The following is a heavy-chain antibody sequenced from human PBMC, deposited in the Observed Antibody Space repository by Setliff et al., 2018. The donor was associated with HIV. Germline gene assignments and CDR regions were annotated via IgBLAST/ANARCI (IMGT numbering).Heavy chain of an antibody. CDR1: GGSISSGDYY. CDR3: ARQGGYSGYGFYYYYYYMDV. D-gene: IGHD5-12*01. J-gene: IGHJ6*03. CDR2: IYDSEST. Sequence: PSETLSLTCTVSGGSISSGDYYWSWIRQPPGKGLEWIGNIYDSESTYYNPSLKSRVTISVDTSKNQFSLKLSSVTAADTAVYYCARQGGYSGYGFYYYYYYMDVWGKGTTVTVSS. V-gene: IGHV4-39*01.